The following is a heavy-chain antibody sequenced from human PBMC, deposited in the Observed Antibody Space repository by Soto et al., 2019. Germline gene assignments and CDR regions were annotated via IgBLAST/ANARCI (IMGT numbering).Heavy chain of an antibody. CDR2: ISGSGGST. Sequence: GGSLRLSCAASGFTFSSYAMSWVRQAPGKGLEWVSAISGSGGSTYYADSVKGRFTTSRDNSKNTLYLQMNSLRAEDTAVYYCAKMTDGEPIFDYWGQGTLVTVSS. D-gene: IGHD1-26*01. CDR3: AKMTDGEPIFDY. J-gene: IGHJ4*02. CDR1: GFTFSSYA. V-gene: IGHV3-23*01.